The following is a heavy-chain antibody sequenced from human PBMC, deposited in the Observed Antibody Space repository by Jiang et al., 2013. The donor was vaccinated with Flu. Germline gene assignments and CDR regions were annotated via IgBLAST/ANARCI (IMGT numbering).Heavy chain of an antibody. CDR1: GATISGGSFY. D-gene: IGHD7-27*01. Sequence: GPGLVKPSQTLSLTCTVSGATISGGSFYWSWIRQPAGKGLEWIGRLYASGVTNYNPSLKSRATISLDTSRNQFSLNLRSVTATDTAVYYCARDHWGTGYFDYWGQGTLVTVSS. CDR3: ARDHWGTGYFDY. CDR2: LYASGVT. V-gene: IGHV4-61*02. J-gene: IGHJ4*02.